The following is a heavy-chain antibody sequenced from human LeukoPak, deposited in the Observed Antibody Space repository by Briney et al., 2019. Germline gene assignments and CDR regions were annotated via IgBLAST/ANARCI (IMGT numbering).Heavy chain of an antibody. Sequence: SETLSLTCTVSGGSISSSSYYWGWIRQPPGRGLEWIGSIYYSGSTNYNPSLKSRVAISVDTSKNQFSLKLSSVTAADTAVYYCARGRYHGNGDSAFPFDYWGQGTLVTVSS. V-gene: IGHV4-39*07. CDR2: IYYSGST. J-gene: IGHJ4*02. CDR1: GGSISSSSYY. D-gene: IGHD4-17*01. CDR3: ARGRYHGNGDSAFPFDY.